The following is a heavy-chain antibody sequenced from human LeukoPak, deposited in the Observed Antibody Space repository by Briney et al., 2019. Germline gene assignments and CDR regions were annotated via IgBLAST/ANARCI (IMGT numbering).Heavy chain of an antibody. CDR3: ARDGGDYFHY. CDR2: IKQDGSEK. D-gene: IGHD3-16*01. J-gene: IGHJ4*02. V-gene: IGHV3-7*01. CDR1: GFTFSSYW. Sequence: PGGSLRLSCAASGFTFSSYWRSWVRQAPGKGLEWVANIKQDGSEKYYVDSVKGRFTISRDNAKNSLYLQMNSLRAEDTAVYYCARDGGDYFHYWGQGTLVTVSS.